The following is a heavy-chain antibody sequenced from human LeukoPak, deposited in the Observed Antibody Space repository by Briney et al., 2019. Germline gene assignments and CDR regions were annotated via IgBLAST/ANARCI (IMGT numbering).Heavy chain of an antibody. Sequence: GGSLRLSCAASGFTFDDYGMSWVRQAPGKGLEWVSGINWNGGSTGYADSVKGRFTISRDNAKNSLYLQMNSLRAEDTALYYCARDTGIAVAGILGGDWFDPWGQGTLVTVSS. V-gene: IGHV3-20*04. CDR3: ARDTGIAVAGILGGDWFDP. CDR2: INWNGGST. D-gene: IGHD6-19*01. J-gene: IGHJ5*02. CDR1: GFTFDDYG.